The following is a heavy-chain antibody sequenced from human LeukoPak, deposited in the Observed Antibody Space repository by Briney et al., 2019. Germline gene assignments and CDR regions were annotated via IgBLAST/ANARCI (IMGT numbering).Heavy chain of an antibody. Sequence: ASVKVSCKASGYTFTSYDINWVRQATGQGLEWMGWMNPNSGNTGYAQKFQGKVTMTRNTSISTAYMELSSLRSEDTAVYYCARGLSSSWLGDYWGQGTLVTVSS. V-gene: IGHV1-8*01. D-gene: IGHD6-13*01. CDR1: GYTFTSYD. CDR3: ARGLSSSWLGDY. CDR2: MNPNSGNT. J-gene: IGHJ4*02.